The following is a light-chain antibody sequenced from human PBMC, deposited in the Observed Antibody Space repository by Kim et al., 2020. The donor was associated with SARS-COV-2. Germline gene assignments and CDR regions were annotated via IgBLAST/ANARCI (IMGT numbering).Light chain of an antibody. V-gene: IGLV1-44*01. Sequence: QSVLTQPPSASGTPGQRVTISCSGSSSNIGTNTVNWYQQLPGTAPKLLIYRSNQRSSGVPDRFSGSESGTSASLAISGLQSEDEADYYCAAWDDSLNGGVFGGGTQLTVL. CDR1: SSNIGTNT. J-gene: IGLJ2*01. CDR2: RSN. CDR3: AAWDDSLNGGV.